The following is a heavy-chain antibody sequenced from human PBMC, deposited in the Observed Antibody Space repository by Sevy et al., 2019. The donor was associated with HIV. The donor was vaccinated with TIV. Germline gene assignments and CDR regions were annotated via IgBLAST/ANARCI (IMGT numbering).Heavy chain of an antibody. Sequence: SETLSLTCTVSGDSISGYYWSWIRQPPGKGLEWIGYIYYSRSTTYNPSLKSRVTISKDTSKNQFSLKLSSVTAADTAGYYCARGDPELFYGMDVWGQGTTVTVSS. CDR3: ARGDPELFYGMDV. CDR1: GDSISGYY. CDR2: IYYSRST. V-gene: IGHV4-59*01. D-gene: IGHD1-7*01. J-gene: IGHJ6*02.